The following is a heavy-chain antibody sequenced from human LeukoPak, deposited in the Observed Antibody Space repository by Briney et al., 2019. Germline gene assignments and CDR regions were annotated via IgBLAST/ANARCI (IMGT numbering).Heavy chain of an antibody. CDR2: ISSSSSTI. CDR3: VRGLAASSNY. CDR1: GFTFSTYS. D-gene: IGHD1-26*01. Sequence: PGGSLRLSCAASGFTFSTYSMNWVRQAPGKGLEWVSYISSSSSTIYYADSVKGRFTISRDNAKNSLYLQMNSLRAEDTAVYYCVRGLAASSNYWGQGTLVSVSS. J-gene: IGHJ4*02. V-gene: IGHV3-48*01.